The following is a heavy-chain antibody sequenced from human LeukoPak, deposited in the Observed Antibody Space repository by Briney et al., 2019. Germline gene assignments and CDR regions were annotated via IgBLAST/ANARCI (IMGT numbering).Heavy chain of an antibody. V-gene: IGHV1-69*08. CDR2: IIPIFGTA. CDR1: GDTFSSYT. J-gene: IGHJ5*02. CDR3: ARSGDLLLENWFDP. Sequence: ASVKVSCKASGDTFSSYTISWVRQAPGQGLEWMGRIIPIFGTASYAQKFQGRVTITADTSTSTAYMEVSSLRSEDTAMYYCARSGDLLLENWFDPWGQGTLVTVSS. D-gene: IGHD1-1*01.